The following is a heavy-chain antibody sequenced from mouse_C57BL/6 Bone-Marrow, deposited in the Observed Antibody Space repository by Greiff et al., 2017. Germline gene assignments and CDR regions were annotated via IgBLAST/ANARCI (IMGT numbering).Heavy chain of an antibody. CDR2: IWSGGST. V-gene: IGHV2-2*01. J-gene: IGHJ4*01. D-gene: IGHD2-10*02. CDR3: ARKGYVNYPNYYAMDY. Sequence: VKLMESGPGLVQPSQSLSITCTVPGFSLTSYGVHSVRQSPGTGLEWLGVIWSGGSTDYNAAFISRLSISKDNSKSQVFFKMNSLQADDTAIYYCARKGYVNYPNYYAMDYWGQGTSVTVSS. CDR1: GFSLTSYG.